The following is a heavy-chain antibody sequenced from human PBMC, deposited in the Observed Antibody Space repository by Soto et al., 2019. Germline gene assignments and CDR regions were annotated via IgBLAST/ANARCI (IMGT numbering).Heavy chain of an antibody. J-gene: IGHJ6*02. Sequence: SGGSLRLSCAASGFTFSDYYMSWIRQAPGKGLEWVSYISSSGSTIYYADSVKGRFTISRDNAKNSLYLQMNSLRAEDTAVYYCATAGYSSSSKTWGYYYGMDVWGQGTTVTV. CDR2: ISSSGSTI. CDR1: GFTFSDYY. CDR3: ATAGYSSSSKTWGYYYGMDV. D-gene: IGHD6-6*01. V-gene: IGHV3-11*01.